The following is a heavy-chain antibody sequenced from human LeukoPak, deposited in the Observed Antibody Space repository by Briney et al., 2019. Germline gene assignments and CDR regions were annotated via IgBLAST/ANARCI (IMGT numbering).Heavy chain of an antibody. CDR2: ISSSSSSYT. CDR1: GFTFSDYY. J-gene: IGHJ4*02. CDR3: ARGVAVAGNAVDY. V-gene: IGHV3-11*06. Sequence: PGGSLRLSCAASGFTFSDYYMSWIRQAPGKGLEWVSYISSSSSSYTNYADSVKGRFTISRDNAKNSLYLQMNSLRAEDTAVYYCARGVAVAGNAVDYWGQGTLVTVSS. D-gene: IGHD6-19*01.